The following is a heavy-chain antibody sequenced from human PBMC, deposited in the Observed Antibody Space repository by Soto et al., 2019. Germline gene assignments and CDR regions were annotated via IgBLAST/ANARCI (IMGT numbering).Heavy chain of an antibody. D-gene: IGHD1-1*01. CDR1: GDPVSGANYQ. Sequence: QVQLQESGPGLVKPSETLSLTCTVSGDPVSGANYQWSWIRQPPGKGLEWIGYIHDSGSTNYNPSLESRVIISLHTSKNQFSLKLTSVTAADTAVYYCARDSNWRGLDCWGQGTLVTVSS. CDR3: ARDSNWRGLDC. J-gene: IGHJ4*02. CDR2: IHDSGST. V-gene: IGHV4-61*01.